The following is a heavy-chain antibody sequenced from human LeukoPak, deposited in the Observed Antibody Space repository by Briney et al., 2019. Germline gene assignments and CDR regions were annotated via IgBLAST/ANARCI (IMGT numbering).Heavy chain of an antibody. CDR2: INPSGGST. CDR1: GYTFTSYY. Sequence: ASVKVSCKASGYTFTSYYMHWVRQAPGQGLEWMGIINPSGGSTSYAQKLQGRVTMTTDTSTSTAYMELRSLRSDDTAVYYCARDYMVDYWGQGTLVTVSS. V-gene: IGHV1-46*01. J-gene: IGHJ4*02. CDR3: ARDYMVDY.